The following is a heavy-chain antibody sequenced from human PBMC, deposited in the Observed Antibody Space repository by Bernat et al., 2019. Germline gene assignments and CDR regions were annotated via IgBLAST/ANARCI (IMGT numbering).Heavy chain of an antibody. Sequence: EVQLLESGGGLVQPGGSLRLSCAASGFAFSTYAMNWVRQAPGKGLEWVSSISATSDTTHYAASVKGRFVISRDNSKNTLYLQMNSLRAEDTAVYYCAKGGRRYSGYDYSFYYYYMDVWGKGTTVTVSS. CDR2: ISATSDTT. CDR3: AKGGRRYSGYDYSFYYYYMDV. CDR1: GFAFSTYA. V-gene: IGHV3-23*01. D-gene: IGHD5-12*01. J-gene: IGHJ6*03.